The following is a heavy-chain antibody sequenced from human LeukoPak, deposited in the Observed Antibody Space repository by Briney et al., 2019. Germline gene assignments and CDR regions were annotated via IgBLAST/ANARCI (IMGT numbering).Heavy chain of an antibody. CDR3: ARVAIYCSSTSCYAGGDLDY. D-gene: IGHD2-2*01. CDR2: ISAYNGNT. Sequence: ASVKVSCKASGYTFTSYGISWVRQAPGQGLEWMGWISAYNGNTNYAQKLQGRVTMTTDTSTSTAYMELRSLRSDDTAVYYCARVAIYCSSTSCYAGGDLDYWGQGTLVTVSS. CDR1: GYTFTSYG. V-gene: IGHV1-18*01. J-gene: IGHJ4*02.